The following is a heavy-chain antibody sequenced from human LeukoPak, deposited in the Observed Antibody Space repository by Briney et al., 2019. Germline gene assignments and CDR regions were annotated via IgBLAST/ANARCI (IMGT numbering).Heavy chain of an antibody. Sequence: PGGSLRLSCAASGFIFSDYYMSWIRQAPGKGLEWVSSISNSGTSIYYADSVKGRFTISRDTAKNSLYLQMNSLRAEDTAVYYCARLKLLWSNYFDYWGQGTLVTVSS. J-gene: IGHJ4*02. D-gene: IGHD2-2*01. CDR3: ARLKLLWSNYFDY. CDR1: GFIFSDYY. CDR2: ISNSGTSI. V-gene: IGHV3-11*04.